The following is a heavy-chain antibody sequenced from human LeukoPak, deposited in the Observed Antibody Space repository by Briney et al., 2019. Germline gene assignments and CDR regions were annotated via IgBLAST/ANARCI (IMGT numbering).Heavy chain of an antibody. D-gene: IGHD1-26*01. Sequence: GGSLRLSCAASGFTFSSYEMNWVRQAPGKGLEWVSYISSSGSTIYYADSVKGRFTISRDNAKNSLYLQMSSLKTEDTAVYYCTSDEGEDTSYWGQGTLVTVSS. CDR1: GFTFSSYE. CDR3: TSDEGEDTSY. CDR2: ISSSGSTI. V-gene: IGHV3-48*03. J-gene: IGHJ4*02.